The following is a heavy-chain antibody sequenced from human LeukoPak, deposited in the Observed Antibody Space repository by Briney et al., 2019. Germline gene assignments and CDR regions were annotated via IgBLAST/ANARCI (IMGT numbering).Heavy chain of an antibody. V-gene: IGHV4-4*07. CDR3: ASEYYYDTSGYYSLAY. Sequence: SETLSLTCTVSGGSISSYYWSWIRQPAGKGLEWIGRIYTSGSTNYNPSLKSRITMSVDTSKNLFILNLSSVTAADTAVYYCASEYYYDTSGYYSLAYWGQGTLVTVSS. CDR1: GGSISSYY. CDR2: IYTSGST. J-gene: IGHJ4*02. D-gene: IGHD3-22*01.